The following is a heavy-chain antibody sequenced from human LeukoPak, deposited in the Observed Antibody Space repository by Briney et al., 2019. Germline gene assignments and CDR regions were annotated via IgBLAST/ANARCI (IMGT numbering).Heavy chain of an antibody. J-gene: IGHJ4*02. Sequence: ASVKVSCKASGYTFTGFYMHWVRQAPGQGLEWMGRINPNSGGTNYAQKFQGWVTMTRDTSISTAYMELSRLRSDDTAVYYCARANGYDSVFDYWGQGTLVTVSS. CDR2: INPNSGGT. CDR3: ARANGYDSVFDY. D-gene: IGHD5-12*01. V-gene: IGHV1-2*04. CDR1: GYTFTGFY.